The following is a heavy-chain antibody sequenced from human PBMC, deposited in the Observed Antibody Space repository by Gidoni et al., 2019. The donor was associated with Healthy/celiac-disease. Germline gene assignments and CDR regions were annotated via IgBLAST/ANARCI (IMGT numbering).Heavy chain of an antibody. CDR2: IRSKANSYAT. CDR1: GFTFRGSA. Sequence: EVQLVESGGGLVQPGGSLKLSCAASGFTFRGSAMHWVRQASGKGLEWVGRIRSKANSYATAYAASVKGRFTISRDDSKNTAYLQMNSLKTEDTAVYYCTVASMVRGVNDYWGQGTLVTVSS. V-gene: IGHV3-73*01. J-gene: IGHJ4*02. D-gene: IGHD3-10*01. CDR3: TVASMVRGVNDY.